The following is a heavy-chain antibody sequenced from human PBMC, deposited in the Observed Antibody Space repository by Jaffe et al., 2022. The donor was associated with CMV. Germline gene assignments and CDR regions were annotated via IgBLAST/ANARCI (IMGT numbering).Heavy chain of an antibody. CDR1: GFTFSSYG. CDR2: IWYDGSNK. CDR3: ARKGDTHDYGDYPDY. Sequence: QVQLVESGGGVVQPGRSLRLSCAASGFTFSSYGMHWVRQAPGKGLEWVAVIWYDGSNKYYADSVKGRFTISRDNSKNTLYLQMNSLRAEDTAVYYCARKGDTHDYGDYPDYWGQGTLVTVSS. J-gene: IGHJ4*02. D-gene: IGHD4-17*01. V-gene: IGHV3-33*01.